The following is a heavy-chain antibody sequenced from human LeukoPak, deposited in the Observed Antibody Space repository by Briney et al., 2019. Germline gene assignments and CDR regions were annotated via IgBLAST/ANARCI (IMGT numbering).Heavy chain of an antibody. V-gene: IGHV3-23*01. CDR1: GFTFSNYA. D-gene: IGHD3-3*01. J-gene: IGHJ4*02. CDR3: AKEGYDFWSTYSRTHFDY. Sequence: GGSLRLSCAASGFTFSNYAMNWVRQAPGKGLEWVSGIGGSDTSTYYTDSVRGRFTISRDTSKNTLYLQMNSLRAEDTAVYYCAKEGYDFWSTYSRTHFDYWGQGTLVTVSS. CDR2: IGGSDTST.